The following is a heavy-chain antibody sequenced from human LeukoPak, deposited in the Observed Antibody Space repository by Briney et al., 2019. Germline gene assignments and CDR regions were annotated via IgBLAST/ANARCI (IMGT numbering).Heavy chain of an antibody. D-gene: IGHD3-22*01. J-gene: IGHJ4*02. CDR2: IYYSGSI. Sequence: SETLSLTCTVSGASISSYYWSWIRQPPGKGLEWIGDIYYSGSIKYNPSLKSRVTMSVDTSKNQFSLKLSSVTAADTAIYYCARENPSGYYNRPIDYWGQGTLVTVSS. V-gene: IGHV4-59*01. CDR3: ARENPSGYYNRPIDY. CDR1: GASISSYY.